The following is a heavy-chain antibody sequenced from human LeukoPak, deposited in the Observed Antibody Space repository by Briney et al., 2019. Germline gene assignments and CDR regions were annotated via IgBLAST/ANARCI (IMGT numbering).Heavy chain of an antibody. Sequence: SVKVSCTAFGGTFTSYAISWVRQAPGQGLEWMGRIIPLLGIANYAQKFQGRVTITADKSTSTAYMELSSLRSEDTAVYYCARDRYCSGGSCYSYYYGMDVWGQGTTVTVSS. CDR2: IIPLLGIA. CDR1: GGTFTSYA. J-gene: IGHJ6*02. V-gene: IGHV1-69*04. D-gene: IGHD2-15*01. CDR3: ARDRYCSGGSCYSYYYGMDV.